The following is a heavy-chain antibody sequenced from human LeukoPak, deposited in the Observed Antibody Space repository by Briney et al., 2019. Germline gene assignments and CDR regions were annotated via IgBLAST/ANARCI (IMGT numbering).Heavy chain of an antibody. CDR3: ARDGYCSGGSCYSEISGDAFDI. Sequence: GRSLRLSCADSGFTFSSYAMHWVRQAPGKGLEWVAVISYDGSNKYYADSVKGRFTISRDNSKNTLYLQMNSLRAEDTAVYYCARDGYCSGGSCYSEISGDAFDIWGQGTMVTVSS. CDR2: ISYDGSNK. CDR1: GFTFSSYA. J-gene: IGHJ3*02. V-gene: IGHV3-30*04. D-gene: IGHD2-15*01.